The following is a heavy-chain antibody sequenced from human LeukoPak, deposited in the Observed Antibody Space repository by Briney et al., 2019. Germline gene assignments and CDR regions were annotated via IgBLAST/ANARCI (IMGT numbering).Heavy chain of an antibody. J-gene: IGHJ4*02. D-gene: IGHD6-13*01. CDR2: ISGSGGST. CDR3: AKDHYSSSWFFDY. V-gene: IGHV3-23*01. CDR1: GFTFSSYA. Sequence: GGPLRLSCAASGFTFSSYAMSWVRQAPGKGLEWVSAISGSGGSTYYADSVKGRFTISRDNSKNTLYLQMNSLRAEDTAVYYCAKDHYSSSWFFDYWGQGTLVTVSS.